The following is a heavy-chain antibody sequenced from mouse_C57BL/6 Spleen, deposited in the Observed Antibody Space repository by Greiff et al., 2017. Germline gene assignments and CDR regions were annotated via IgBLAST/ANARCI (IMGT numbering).Heavy chain of an antibody. J-gene: IGHJ2*01. CDR1: GYTFTDYY. D-gene: IGHD2-3*01. CDR2: IYPGSGNT. Sequence: VKLMESGAELVRPGASVKLSCKASGYTFTDYYINWVKQRPGQGLEWIARIYPGSGNTYYNEKFKGKATLTAEKSSSTAYMQLSSPTSEDSAVYFCARSCDGYFYFDYWGQGTTLTVSS. CDR3: ARSCDGYFYFDY. V-gene: IGHV1-76*01.